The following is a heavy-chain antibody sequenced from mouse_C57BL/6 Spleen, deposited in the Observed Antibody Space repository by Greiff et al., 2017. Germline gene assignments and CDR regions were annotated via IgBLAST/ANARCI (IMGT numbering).Heavy chain of an antibody. D-gene: IGHD3-2*02. CDR3: TRSRILLLSTAQATGYYFDY. V-gene: IGHV1-15*01. CDR2: IDPETGGT. Sequence: QVQLQQSGAELVRPGASVTLSCKASGYTFTDYEMHWVKQTPVHGLEWIGAIDPETGGTAYNQKFKGKAILTADKSSSNSYMELRSLTSEYSAVYYCTRSRILLLSTAQATGYYFDYWGQGTTLTVSS. J-gene: IGHJ2*01. CDR1: GYTFTDYE.